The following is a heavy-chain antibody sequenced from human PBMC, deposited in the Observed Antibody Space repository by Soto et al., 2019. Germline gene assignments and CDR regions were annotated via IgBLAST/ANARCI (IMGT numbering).Heavy chain of an antibody. Sequence: ASVKVSCKASGYTFTSYGISWVRQAPGQGLEWMGWINPNSGGTKYAQKFQGRVTMTRDTSISTAYVDLSRLDSDDTAVYYCARQLAYCGGDCYTEPIDYWGQGTLVTVSS. CDR2: INPNSGGT. D-gene: IGHD2-21*02. CDR1: GYTFTSYG. CDR3: ARQLAYCGGDCYTEPIDY. V-gene: IGHV1-2*02. J-gene: IGHJ4*02.